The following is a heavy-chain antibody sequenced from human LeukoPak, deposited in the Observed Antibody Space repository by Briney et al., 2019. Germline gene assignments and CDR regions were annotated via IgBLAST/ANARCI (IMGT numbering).Heavy chain of an antibody. D-gene: IGHD2-2*01. CDR2: INPKSGGT. CDR1: GYTFTAYY. V-gene: IGHV1-2*02. Sequence: ASVKLSCKASGYTFTAYYLQRVRLAPGQGLEWMGWINPKSGGTEYPERFQGRVTMARDTSISTAYMELSSLRSDDTAIYYCARDHCSANSCYEDYYNGLDVWGQGTTVTVSS. J-gene: IGHJ6*02. CDR3: ARDHCSANSCYEDYYNGLDV.